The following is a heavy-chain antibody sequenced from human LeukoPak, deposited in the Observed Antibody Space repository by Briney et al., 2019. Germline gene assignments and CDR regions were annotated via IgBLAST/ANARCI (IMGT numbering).Heavy chain of an antibody. V-gene: IGHV3-23*01. CDR2: ISGSGDNT. J-gene: IGHJ4*02. CDR3: AKGSGYDTDFDY. D-gene: IGHD5-12*01. CDR1: GFTFSSYA. Sequence: GGSLRLSCAASGFTFSSYAMTWVRQAPGKGLEWVSGISGSGDNTYYADSVKGRFTISRDNSKNTLYLQMNSLRAEDTAVYYCAKGSGYDTDFDYWGQGTLVSVSS.